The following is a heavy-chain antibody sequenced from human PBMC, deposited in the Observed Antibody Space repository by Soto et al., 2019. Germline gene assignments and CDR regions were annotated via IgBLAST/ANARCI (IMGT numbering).Heavy chain of an antibody. CDR2: IIPIFGTA. D-gene: IGHD2-2*01. CDR3: AGLGGSSTSSRHYYGMDV. Sequence: SVKVSCKASGGTFSSYAISWVRQAPGQGLEWMGGIIPIFGTANYAQKFQGRVTITADKSTSTAYMELSSLRSEDTAVYYCAGLGGSSTSSRHYYGMDVWGQGTTVTVSS. J-gene: IGHJ6*02. V-gene: IGHV1-69*06. CDR1: GGTFSSYA.